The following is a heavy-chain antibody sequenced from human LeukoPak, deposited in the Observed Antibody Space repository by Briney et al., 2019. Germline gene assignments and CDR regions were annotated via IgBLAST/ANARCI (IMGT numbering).Heavy chain of an antibody. CDR1: GGFISGTNW. Sequence: SGTLSLTCGVSGGFISGTNWWSWVRQPPGQGLEWIGEISLAGQTNYNPSLNGRVTMSLDKSSNQLSLHLTSVTAADTATYFCSRESGPFCPFGYWGQGTLVIVSS. CDR2: ISLAGQT. D-gene: IGHD1-26*01. CDR3: SRESGPFCPFGY. V-gene: IGHV4-4*02. J-gene: IGHJ4*02.